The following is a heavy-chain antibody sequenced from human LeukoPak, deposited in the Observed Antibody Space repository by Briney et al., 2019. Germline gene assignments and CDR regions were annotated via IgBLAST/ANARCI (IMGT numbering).Heavy chain of an antibody. CDR1: GFTFSSYW. J-gene: IGHJ3*02. CDR2: IQQGGSHK. CDR3: ARAPIDSNSWYHAFDI. V-gene: IGHV3-7*01. D-gene: IGHD6-13*01. Sequence: GGSLRLSCAASGFTFSSYWMGWVRQSPAKGLEWVASIQQGGSHKYYVDSVKGRFTISRDNAKNSLFLQMDSLRAEDTAVYYCARAPIDSNSWYHAFDIWGQGTMVTVSS.